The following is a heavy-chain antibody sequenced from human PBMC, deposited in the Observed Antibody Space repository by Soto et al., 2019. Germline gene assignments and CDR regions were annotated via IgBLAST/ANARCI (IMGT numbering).Heavy chain of an antibody. D-gene: IGHD3-10*01. Sequence: QVQLVESGGGVVQPGRSLRLSCAASGFTFSSYAMHWVRQAPGKGLEWVAVISYDGSNKYYADSVKGRFTISRDNSKNTLYLQMNSLRAEDTAVYYCARGRSYYYGSGSGYWGQGTQVTVSS. CDR2: ISYDGSNK. J-gene: IGHJ4*02. V-gene: IGHV3-30-3*01. CDR3: ARGRSYYYGSGSGY. CDR1: GFTFSSYA.